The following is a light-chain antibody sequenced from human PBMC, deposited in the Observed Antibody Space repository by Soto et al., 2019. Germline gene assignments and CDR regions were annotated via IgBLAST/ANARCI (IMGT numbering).Light chain of an antibody. V-gene: IGLV4-69*01. CDR1: SGHSTYA. CDR3: QTWGTGVRV. Sequence: QPVLTQSPSASASLGASVNLTCTLSSGHSTYAVAWHQQHPEKGPRYLMKVKRDGSHIKGDGVSDRFSGSSSGTARFLTISRLQSEDEADYYCQTWGTGVRVFGGGTKLTVL. CDR2: VKRDGSH. J-gene: IGLJ2*01.